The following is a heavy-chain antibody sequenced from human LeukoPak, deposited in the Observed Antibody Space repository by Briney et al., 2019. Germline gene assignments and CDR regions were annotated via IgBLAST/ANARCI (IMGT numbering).Heavy chain of an antibody. CDR2: INPNTGNP. Sequence: GASVKVSSKASGYSFTSYAMNWVRQAPGRGLEWMGWINPNTGNPTYAQGFTGRFVFSLDTSVSTTYLQISSLKAEDTAVYYCARAYQRLGGLSFPDQWGQGTLVSVSS. V-gene: IGHV7-4-1*02. CDR3: ARAYQRLGGLSFPDQ. J-gene: IGHJ5*02. D-gene: IGHD3-16*02. CDR1: GYSFTSYA.